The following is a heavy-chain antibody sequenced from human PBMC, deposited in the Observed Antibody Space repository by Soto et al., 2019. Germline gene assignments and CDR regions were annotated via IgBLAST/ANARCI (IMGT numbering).Heavy chain of an antibody. CDR1: GFTFSSHA. CDR3: ARDSPPWELLGSDHYYYYYGMDV. CDR2: ISYDGSNK. V-gene: IGHV3-30-3*01. D-gene: IGHD1-26*01. Sequence: GGSLRLSCAASGFTFSSHAMHWVRQAPGKGLEWVAVISYDGSNKYYADSVKGRFTISRDNSKNTLYLQMNSLRAEDTAVYYCARDSPPWELLGSDHYYYYYGMDVWGQGTTVTVSS. J-gene: IGHJ6*02.